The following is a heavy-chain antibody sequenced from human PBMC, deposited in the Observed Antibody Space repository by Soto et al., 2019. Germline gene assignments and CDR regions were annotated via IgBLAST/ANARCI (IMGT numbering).Heavy chain of an antibody. CDR1: GGSISSSSYY. J-gene: IGHJ6*03. CDR2: IYYSGST. D-gene: IGHD3-3*01. V-gene: IGHV4-39*01. CDR3: ARHAGTYDFWSGYLDFYMDV. Sequence: SETLSLTCPVSGGSISSSSYYWGWIRQPPGKGLEWIGSIYYSGSTYYNPSLKSRVTISVDTSKNQFSLKLSSVTAADTAVYYCARHAGTYDFWSGYLDFYMDVWGKGTTVTVSS.